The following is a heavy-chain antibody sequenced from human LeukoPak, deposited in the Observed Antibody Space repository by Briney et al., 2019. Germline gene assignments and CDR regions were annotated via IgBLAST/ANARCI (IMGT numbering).Heavy chain of an antibody. CDR2: ISGSGSSA. V-gene: IGHV3-23*01. J-gene: IGHJ4*02. D-gene: IGHD2-21*01. Sequence: GGSLRLSCVASGFTFSGYGMSWVRQAPGKGLEWVSTISGSGSSAYYADSVKGRFTISRDNSKNTLYLQMNSLRADDTAVYYCAPTYCGGDCYYGYWGQGTLVTVSS. CDR1: GFTFSGYG. CDR3: APTYCGGDCYYGY.